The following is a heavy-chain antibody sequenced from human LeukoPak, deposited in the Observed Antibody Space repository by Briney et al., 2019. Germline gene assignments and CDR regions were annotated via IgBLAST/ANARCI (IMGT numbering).Heavy chain of an antibody. Sequence: GASVKVSCKASGGTFSSYAIIWVRQAPGQGLEWMGGIIPIFGTANYAQKFQGRVTITTDESTSTAYMELSSLRSEDTAVYYCARGSGSSSSGYYYYYYMDVWGKGTTVTVSS. V-gene: IGHV1-69*05. CDR3: ARGSGSSSSGYYYYYYMDV. J-gene: IGHJ6*03. CDR1: GGTFSSYA. CDR2: IIPIFGTA. D-gene: IGHD6-6*01.